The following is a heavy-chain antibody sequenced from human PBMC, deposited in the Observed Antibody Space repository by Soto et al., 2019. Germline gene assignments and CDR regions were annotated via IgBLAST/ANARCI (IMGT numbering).Heavy chain of an antibody. J-gene: IGHJ6*02. CDR2: IIRIFGTA. V-gene: IGHV1-69*13. CDR1: GGTFSSYA. D-gene: IGHD2-2*02. CDR3: ARNGYCVITSCYSDYYSGMDV. Sequence: SVKVSCKASGGTFSSYAISWVRQAPGQGLEWMGGIIRIFGTANYAQKFQGRVTITADESTSTAYMELGSLRSEDTAVYYCARNGYCVITSCYSDYYSGMDVWGQGTTVTVSS.